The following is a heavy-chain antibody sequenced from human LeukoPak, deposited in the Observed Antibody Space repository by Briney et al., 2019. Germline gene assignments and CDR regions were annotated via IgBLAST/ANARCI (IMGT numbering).Heavy chain of an antibody. Sequence: GRSLRLSCAASGFTFDDYAMHWVRQAPGKGLEWVSGISWNSGSIGYADSVKGRFTISRDNAKNSLYLQTNSLRAEDTALYYCAKDTSPDYYYYMDVWGKGTTVTVSS. CDR1: GFTFDDYA. CDR2: ISWNSGSI. CDR3: AKDTSPDYYYYMDV. V-gene: IGHV3-9*01. J-gene: IGHJ6*03. D-gene: IGHD6-6*01.